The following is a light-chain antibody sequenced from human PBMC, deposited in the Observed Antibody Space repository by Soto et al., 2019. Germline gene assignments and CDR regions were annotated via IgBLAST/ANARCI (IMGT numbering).Light chain of an antibody. Sequence: QPVLTQPPSVSGAPGQRVTISCTGSSSNIGAGYNVHWYQQLPGTAPKLLIYGNSNRPSGVPDRFSGSKSGTSASLAITGLQAEDEADYYCQSYDRSLSAWVFGGGTKLTVL. CDR2: GNS. V-gene: IGLV1-40*01. CDR1: SSNIGAGYN. CDR3: QSYDRSLSAWV. J-gene: IGLJ3*02.